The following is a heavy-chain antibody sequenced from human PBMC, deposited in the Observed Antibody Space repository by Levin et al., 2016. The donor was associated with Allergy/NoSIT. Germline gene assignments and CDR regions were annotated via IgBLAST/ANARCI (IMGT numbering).Heavy chain of an antibody. CDR1: GGSFSGYY. Sequence: SETLSLTCAVYGGSFSGYYWSWIRQPPGKGLEWIGEINHSGSTNYNPSLKSRVTISVDTSKNQFSLKLSSVTAADTAVYYCARGVAAEFFSLFYYYYYMDVWGKGTTVTVSS. CDR3: ARGVAAEFFSLFYYYYYMDV. D-gene: IGHD3-3*01. V-gene: IGHV4-34*01. J-gene: IGHJ6*03. CDR2: INHSGST.